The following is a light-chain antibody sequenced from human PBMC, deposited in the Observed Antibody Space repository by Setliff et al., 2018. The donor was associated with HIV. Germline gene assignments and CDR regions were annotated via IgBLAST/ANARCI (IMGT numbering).Light chain of an antibody. CDR1: SSDVGYYNY. CDR3: SSYTTSRTLV. Sequence: QSVLTQPASVSGSPGQSITISCTGTSSDVGYYNYVSWYQLHAGKAPKLMIFDVTNRPSGVSNRFSGSKSGNTASLTISGLQAEDEADYYCSSYTTSRTLVFGGGTK. J-gene: IGLJ2*01. CDR2: DVT. V-gene: IGLV2-14*03.